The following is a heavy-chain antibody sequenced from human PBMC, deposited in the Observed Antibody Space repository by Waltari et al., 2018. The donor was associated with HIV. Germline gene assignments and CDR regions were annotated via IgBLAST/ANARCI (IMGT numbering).Heavy chain of an antibody. CDR1: GYAFTGFY. D-gene: IGHD3-10*01. Sequence: QVQLVESGAEVKKPGASLKVPCKASGYAFTGFYIPGVRQAPGQGLEWVGWINPKPGDTNCAQKFQGRVTMTRDTSISTAYMELSRLTSDDTAVYYCARDPSYGFGENDYWGQGTLFTVSS. CDR3: ARDPSYGFGENDY. J-gene: IGHJ4*02. V-gene: IGHV1-2*02. CDR2: INPKPGDT.